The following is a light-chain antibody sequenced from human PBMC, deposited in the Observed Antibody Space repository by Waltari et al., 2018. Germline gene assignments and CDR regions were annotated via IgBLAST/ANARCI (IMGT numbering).Light chain of an antibody. V-gene: IGLV2-14*01. CDR2: DVS. J-gene: IGLJ3*02. CDR3: CSFTSSSTWV. Sequence: QSALTQPASVSGSPGQSITISCTGTAPDLGGYNYVSWYQQRPGKAPKLIIFDVSSRPSGISNRFSGSKFGNTASLTISGLQPEDEADYYCCSFTSSSTWVFGGGTKLTVL. CDR1: APDLGGYNY.